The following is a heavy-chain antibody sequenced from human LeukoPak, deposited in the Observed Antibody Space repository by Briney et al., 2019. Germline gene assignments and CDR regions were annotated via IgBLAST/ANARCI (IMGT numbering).Heavy chain of an antibody. Sequence: PSETLSLTCTVSGGSISSYYWSWIRQPPGKGLEWIGYIYYSGSTNYNPSLKSRVTISVDTSKNQFSLKLSSVTAADTAVYYCATMGAHSGSYVWFDPWGQGTLVTVSS. CDR1: GGSISSYY. J-gene: IGHJ5*02. V-gene: IGHV4-59*01. D-gene: IGHD1-26*01. CDR3: ATMGAHSGSYVWFDP. CDR2: IYYSGST.